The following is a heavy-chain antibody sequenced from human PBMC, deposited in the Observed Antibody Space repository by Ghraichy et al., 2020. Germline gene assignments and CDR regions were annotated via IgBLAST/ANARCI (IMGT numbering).Heavy chain of an antibody. J-gene: IGHJ4*02. CDR3: ARTGDSRGHYRFDT. Sequence: SGPTLVKPTQTLTLTCTLSGLSVNDYTMRVSWIRQPPGNALEWLARIDWDDDKFYSTSLKTRLSISMDTSKNQVVLTLTNVDPLDTGTYYCARTGDSRGHYRFDTWGQGTPVTVSS. D-gene: IGHD3-22*01. V-gene: IGHV2-70*04. CDR2: IDWDDDK. CDR1: GLSVNDYTMR.